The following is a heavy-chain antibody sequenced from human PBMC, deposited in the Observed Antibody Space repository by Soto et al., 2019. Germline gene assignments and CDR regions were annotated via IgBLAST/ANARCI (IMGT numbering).Heavy chain of an antibody. CDR3: ARGKAYYGSGSYYINLYYFDY. D-gene: IGHD3-10*01. CDR1: GGSFSGYY. Sequence: PSETLSLTCAVYGGSFSGYYWSWIRQPPGKGLECIGEINHSGSTNYNPSLKSRVTISVDTSKNQFSLKLSSVTAADTAVYYCARGKAYYGSGSYYINLYYFDYWGTGTLVTVFS. CDR2: INHSGST. J-gene: IGHJ4*02. V-gene: IGHV4-34*01.